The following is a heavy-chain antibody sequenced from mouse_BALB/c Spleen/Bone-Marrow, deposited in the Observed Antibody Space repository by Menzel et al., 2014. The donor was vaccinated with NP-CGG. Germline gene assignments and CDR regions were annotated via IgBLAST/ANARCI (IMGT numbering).Heavy chain of an antibody. CDR1: GYTFTSYW. V-gene: IGHV1S22*01. CDR2: IYPGSDST. Sequence: LQESGSELVRPGASVKLSCKASGYTFTSYWMHWVKQRHGQGLEWIGNIYPGSDSTNYDEKFKSKGTLTVDTSSSTAYMHLSSLTSEDSAVYYCTREGWLRYFDYWGQGTALTVSS. D-gene: IGHD2-2*01. CDR3: TREGWLRYFDY. J-gene: IGHJ2*01.